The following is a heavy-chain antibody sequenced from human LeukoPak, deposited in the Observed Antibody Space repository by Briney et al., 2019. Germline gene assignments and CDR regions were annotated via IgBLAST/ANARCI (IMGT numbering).Heavy chain of an antibody. J-gene: IGHJ4*02. Sequence: GGSLRLSCAASGFTFSDYYMSWIRQAPGKGLEWVSYISSSGSTIYYADSVKGRFTISRDNAKNSLYLQMNSLRAEDTAEYYCARDGRTTVVTWANDYWGQGTLVTVSS. V-gene: IGHV3-11*04. D-gene: IGHD4-23*01. CDR2: ISSSGSTI. CDR3: ARDGRTTVVTWANDY. CDR1: GFTFSDYY.